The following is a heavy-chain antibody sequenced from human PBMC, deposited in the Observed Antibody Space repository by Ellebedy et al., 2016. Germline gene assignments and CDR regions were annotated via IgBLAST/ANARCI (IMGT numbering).Heavy chain of an antibody. CDR1: GYTFTGYY. CDR3: ARDRDSSGYNAFDI. CDR2: INPNSGGT. J-gene: IGHJ3*02. D-gene: IGHD3-22*01. V-gene: IGHV1-2*04. Sequence: ASVKVSXXASGYTFTGYYMHWVRQAPGQGLEWMGWINPNSGGTNYAQKFQGWVTMTRDTSISTAYMELSRLRSDDTAVYYCARDRDSSGYNAFDIWGQGTMVTVSS.